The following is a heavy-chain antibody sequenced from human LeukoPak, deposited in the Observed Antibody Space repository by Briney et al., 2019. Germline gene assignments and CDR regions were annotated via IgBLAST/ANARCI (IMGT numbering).Heavy chain of an antibody. Sequence: ASVKVSCKASGYTFTGYYMHWVRQAPGQGLEWMGWINPNSGGTNYAQKFQGRVTMTRDTSISTAYMELSRLRSDDTAVYYCARARGYSYGRGSAYWGQGTLVTVSS. V-gene: IGHV1-2*02. CDR3: ARARGYSYGRGSAY. J-gene: IGHJ4*02. CDR2: INPNSGGT. D-gene: IGHD5-18*01. CDR1: GYTFTGYY.